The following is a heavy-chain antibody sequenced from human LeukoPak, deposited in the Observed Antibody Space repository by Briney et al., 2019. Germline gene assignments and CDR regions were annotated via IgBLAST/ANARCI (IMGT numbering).Heavy chain of an antibody. D-gene: IGHD3-22*01. CDR2: IRYDGSNK. Sequence: PGGSLRLSCAASGFTFSSYGMHWVRQAPGKGREWGAFIRYDGSNKYYADSVKGRFTISRDNSKNTLYLQMNSLRAEDTAVYYCAKDLGYYYDSSGYQHTFDYWGQGTLVTVSS. V-gene: IGHV3-30*02. CDR3: AKDLGYYYDSSGYQHTFDY. CDR1: GFTFSSYG. J-gene: IGHJ4*02.